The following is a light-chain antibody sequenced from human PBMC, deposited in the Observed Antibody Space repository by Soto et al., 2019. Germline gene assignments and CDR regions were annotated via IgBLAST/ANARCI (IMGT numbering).Light chain of an antibody. J-gene: IGLJ1*01. CDR3: CSYAGSSTHV. Sequence: QSALTQPASVSGSPGQSIAISCTGTSSDVGSYDLVSWYQHHPGEAPKLIIYEASERPSGVSKRFSGSKSGNTASLRISGLQAEDEADYYCCSYAGSSTHVFGGGTKVTVL. CDR2: EAS. V-gene: IGLV2-23*01. CDR1: SSDVGSYDL.